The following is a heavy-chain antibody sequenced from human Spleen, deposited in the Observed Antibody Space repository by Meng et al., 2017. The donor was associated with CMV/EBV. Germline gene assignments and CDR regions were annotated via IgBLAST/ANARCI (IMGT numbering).Heavy chain of an antibody. Sequence: ASVKVSCKASGYTFTSYGISWVRQAPGQGLEWMGWMNPNSGNTGYAQKFQGRVTMTRNTSISTAYMELSSLKSEDTAVYYCARGRGWFDPWGQGTLVTVSS. CDR1: GYTFTSYG. CDR3: ARGRGWFDP. D-gene: IGHD3-10*01. V-gene: IGHV1-8*02. CDR2: MNPNSGNT. J-gene: IGHJ5*02.